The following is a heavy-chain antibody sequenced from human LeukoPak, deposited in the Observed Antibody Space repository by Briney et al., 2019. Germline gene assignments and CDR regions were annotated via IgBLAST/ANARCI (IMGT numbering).Heavy chain of an antibody. V-gene: IGHV1-69*05. CDR2: IIPIFGTA. CDR3: ASSQNFWTGSSYWYFDL. D-gene: IGHD3/OR15-3a*01. Sequence: SVKVSCKASGGTFSSYAISWVRQASGQGLEWMGGIIPIFGTANYAQKFQGRVTITTDESTSTAYMELSSLRSEDTAVYYCASSQNFWTGSSYWYFDLWGRGTLVTVSS. J-gene: IGHJ2*01. CDR1: GGTFSSYA.